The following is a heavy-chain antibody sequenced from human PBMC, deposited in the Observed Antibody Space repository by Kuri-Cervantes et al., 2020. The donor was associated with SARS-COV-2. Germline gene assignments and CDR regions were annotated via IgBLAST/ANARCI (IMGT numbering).Heavy chain of an antibody. CDR3: ARHPPGYYDSSGYHDY. Sequence: SETLSLTCTVSGGSISSSSYYWGWIRQPPGKGLEWIGSIYYSGSTYYNPSLKSRVTISVDTSKNQFSLKLSSVTAADTAVYYCARHPPGYYDSSGYHDYWGQGTLVTVSS. D-gene: IGHD3-22*01. V-gene: IGHV4-39*01. J-gene: IGHJ4*02. CDR1: GGSISSSSYY. CDR2: IYYSGST.